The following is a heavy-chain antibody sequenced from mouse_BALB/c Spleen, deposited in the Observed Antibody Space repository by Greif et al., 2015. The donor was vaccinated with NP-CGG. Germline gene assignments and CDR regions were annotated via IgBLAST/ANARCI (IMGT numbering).Heavy chain of an antibody. CDR2: IWSGGST. D-gene: IGHD3-2*01. CDR3: ATLDSSGYVWFAY. V-gene: IGHV2-2*02. Sequence: VKLQESGPGLVQPSQSLSITCTVSGFSLTSYGVHWVRQSPGKGLEWLGVIWSGGSTDYNAAFISRLSISKDNSKSQVFFKMNSLQANDTAIYYCATLDSSGYVWFAYWGQGTLVTVSA. CDR1: GFSLTSYG. J-gene: IGHJ3*01.